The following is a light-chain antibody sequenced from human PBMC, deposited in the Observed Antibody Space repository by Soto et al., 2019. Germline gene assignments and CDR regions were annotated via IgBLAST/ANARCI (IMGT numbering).Light chain of an antibody. J-gene: IGKJ1*01. Sequence: IVMTQSPATLAVSPGDTATLSCRASQSLGGNLAWYQQKPGQAPRLLIFRASTRATGVPARFRASGSGTEFTLTISGLLSEDFAIYYCQQYSNWPPWTFGPGTKVEIK. CDR2: RAS. V-gene: IGKV3-15*01. CDR1: QSLGGN. CDR3: QQYSNWPPWT.